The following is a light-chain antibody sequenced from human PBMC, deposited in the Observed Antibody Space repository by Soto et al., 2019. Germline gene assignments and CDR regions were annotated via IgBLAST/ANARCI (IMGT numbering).Light chain of an antibody. CDR1: SSDVGLYDY. CDR3: SSYGGNSNYV. CDR2: EVT. V-gene: IGLV2-8*01. J-gene: IGLJ1*01. Sequence: QSVLTQPPSASGSPGQSVTISCTGTSSDVGLYDYVSWHQQHPGKVPKLLIYEVTQRPSGVPDRFSGSKSGNTASLTVSGLQAEDEADYYCSSYGGNSNYVFGTGTKVTV.